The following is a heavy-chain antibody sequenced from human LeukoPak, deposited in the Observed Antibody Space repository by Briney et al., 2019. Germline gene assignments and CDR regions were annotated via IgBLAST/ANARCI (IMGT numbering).Heavy chain of an antibody. D-gene: IGHD3-10*01. J-gene: IGHJ5*02. CDR3: ARDRPLLWFGESNWFDP. CDR2: IYTSGST. V-gene: IGHV4-4*07. Sequence: SETLSLTCTVSGGSISSYYWSWIRQPAGKGLEWIGRIYTSGSTNYNPSLKSRVTMSVDTSKNQFSLKLSSVTAADTAVYYCARDRPLLWFGESNWFDPWGRGTLVTVSS. CDR1: GGSISSYY.